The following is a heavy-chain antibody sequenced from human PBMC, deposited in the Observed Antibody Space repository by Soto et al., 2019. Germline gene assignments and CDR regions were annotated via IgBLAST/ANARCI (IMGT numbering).Heavy chain of an antibody. D-gene: IGHD2-2*01. J-gene: IGHJ4*02. CDR1: GGTFSSYT. CDR2: IIPILVIA. V-gene: IGHV1-69*02. CDR3: ASYEILVDGLYFDY. Sequence: QVQLVQSGAEVKKPGSSVKVSCKASGGTFSSYTISWVRQAPGQGLEWMGRIIPILVIANYAQKFQGRVTITADKSTSTAYMELSSLRSEDTAVYYCASYEILVDGLYFDYWGQGTLVTVSS.